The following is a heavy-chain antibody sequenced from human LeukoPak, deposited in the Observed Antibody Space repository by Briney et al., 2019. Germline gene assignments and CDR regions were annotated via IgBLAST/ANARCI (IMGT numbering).Heavy chain of an antibody. CDR3: AKDEGSITGYYFDH. CDR1: GFTFSSYG. V-gene: IGHV3-23*01. J-gene: IGHJ4*02. D-gene: IGHD1-20*01. Sequence: GGSLRLSCAASGFTFSSYGLSWVRQAPGKGLEWVSAISGSGGSTYYADSVKGRFTISRDNSKNTLYLQMNSLRAEDTAVYYCAKDEGSITGYYFDHWGQGTLVTVSS. CDR2: ISGSGGST.